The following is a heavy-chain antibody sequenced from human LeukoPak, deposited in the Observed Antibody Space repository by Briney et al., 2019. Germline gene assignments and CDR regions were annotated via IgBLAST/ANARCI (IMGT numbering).Heavy chain of an antibody. J-gene: IGHJ4*02. D-gene: IGHD6-13*01. CDR1: GFTFSSYW. Sequence: PGGSLRLSCAASGFTFSSYWMSWVRQAPGKGLEWVANIKQDGSEKYYVDSVKGRFTISRDNAKNSLYLQMNSLGAEDTAVYYCARVRYRAAAGNYFDYWGQGTLVTVSS. CDR2: IKQDGSEK. CDR3: ARVRYRAAAGNYFDY. V-gene: IGHV3-7*01.